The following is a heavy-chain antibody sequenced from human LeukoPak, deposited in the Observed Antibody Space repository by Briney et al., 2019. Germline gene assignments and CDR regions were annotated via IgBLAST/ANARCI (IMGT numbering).Heavy chain of an antibody. CDR3: ARGSRELYYFDY. Sequence: SETLSLTSTVSGGSISSYSWSWIRQPPGKGLDWIGCIYYSGSTKYNPSLKSRVTISVDASKTQFSLKLSSVTAADTAVYYCARGSRELYYFDYWGQGTLVTVSS. CDR2: IYYSGST. CDR1: GGSISSYS. D-gene: IGHD1-7*01. V-gene: IGHV4-59*01. J-gene: IGHJ4*02.